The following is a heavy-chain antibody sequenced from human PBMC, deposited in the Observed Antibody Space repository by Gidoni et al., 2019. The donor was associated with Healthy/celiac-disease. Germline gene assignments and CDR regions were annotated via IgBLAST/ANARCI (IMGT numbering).Heavy chain of an antibody. Sequence: QVQLVQSGSELKKPGASVKVSCKASGYTFTSYAMNWVRQAPGQGLEWMGWMNTNTGNPTYAQGFTGRFVFSLDTSVSTAYLQISSLKAEVTAVYYCARDEGKGEGYCSGGSCYNAFDIWGQGTMVTVSS. D-gene: IGHD2-15*01. J-gene: IGHJ3*02. CDR3: ARDEGKGEGYCSGGSCYNAFDI. CDR1: GYTFTSYA. V-gene: IGHV7-4-1*02. CDR2: MNTNTGNP.